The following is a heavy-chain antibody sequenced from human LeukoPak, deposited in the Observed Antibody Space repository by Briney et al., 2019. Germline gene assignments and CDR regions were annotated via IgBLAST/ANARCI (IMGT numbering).Heavy chain of an antibody. V-gene: IGHV6-1*01. Sequence: SQTLSLTCVISGDSVSTNSVSWNWIRQSPSRGLEWLGRTYYRSKWYNDYAVSVRSRLTINPDTSKNQFSLQLNSVTPEDTAVYFCAGTTGPAFAIWGQGTMVTVSS. CDR2: TYYRSKWYN. CDR1: GDSVSTNSVS. CDR3: AGTTGPAFAI. D-gene: IGHD4-11*01. J-gene: IGHJ3*02.